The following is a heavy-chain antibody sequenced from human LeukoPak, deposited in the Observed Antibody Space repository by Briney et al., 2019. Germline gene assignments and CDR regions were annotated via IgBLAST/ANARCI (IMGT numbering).Heavy chain of an antibody. V-gene: IGHV4-61*01. CDR2: IYYSGST. Sequence: SETLSLTCTVSGGSISSGSYYWSWIRQPPGKGLEWIGYIYYSGSTNYNPSLKSRVTISVDTSKNQFSLKLSSVTAADTAVYYCARTSITMVRGGNWFDPWGQGTLVTVSS. CDR3: ARTSITMVRGGNWFDP. CDR1: GGSISSGSYY. J-gene: IGHJ5*02. D-gene: IGHD3-10*01.